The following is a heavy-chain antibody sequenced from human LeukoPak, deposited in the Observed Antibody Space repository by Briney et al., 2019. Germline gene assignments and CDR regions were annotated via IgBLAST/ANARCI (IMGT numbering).Heavy chain of an antibody. V-gene: IGHV3-21*01. Sequence: WVXSISSSSSYIYYADSVKGRFTISRDNAKNSLYLQMNSLRAEDTAVYYCARDGDYDILTGYYKRGYFDYWGQGTLVTVSS. D-gene: IGHD3-9*01. CDR2: ISSSSSYI. J-gene: IGHJ4*02. CDR3: ARDGDYDILTGYYKRGYFDY.